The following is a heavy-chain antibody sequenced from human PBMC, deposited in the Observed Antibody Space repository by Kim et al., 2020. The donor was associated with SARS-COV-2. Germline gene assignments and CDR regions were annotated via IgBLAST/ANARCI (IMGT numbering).Heavy chain of an antibody. CDR3: AKEGDILTGDYYPFPDY. J-gene: IGHJ4*02. CDR2: IGANSDTR. D-gene: IGHD3-9*01. CDR1: GFTFSNYA. Sequence: GGSLRLSCTASGFTFSNYAMAWVRQAPGKGLEWVSSIGANSDTRYYADSVRGRFTISRDNSKNTLYLQMNSLRAEDTAVYYCAKEGDILTGDYYPFPDYWGQGILVTVSS. V-gene: IGHV3-23*01.